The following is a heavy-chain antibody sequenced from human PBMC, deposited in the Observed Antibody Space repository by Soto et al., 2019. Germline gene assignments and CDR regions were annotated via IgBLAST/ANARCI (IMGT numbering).Heavy chain of an antibody. V-gene: IGHV1-69*13. CDR2: IIPIFGTA. D-gene: IGHD3-3*01. J-gene: IGHJ6*02. CDR1: GGTFSSCA. CDR3: ARGTIFGVVIPSYYYYGMDV. Sequence: SVKVSCKASGGTFSSCAISWVRQAPGQGLEWMGGIIPIFGTANYAQKFQGRVTITADESTSTAYMELSSLRSEDTAVYYCARGTIFGVVIPSYYYYGMDVWG.